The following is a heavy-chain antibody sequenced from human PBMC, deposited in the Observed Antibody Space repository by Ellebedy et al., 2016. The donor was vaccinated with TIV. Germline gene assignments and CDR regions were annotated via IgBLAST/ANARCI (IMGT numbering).Heavy chain of an antibody. D-gene: IGHD4-17*01. J-gene: IGHJ4*02. CDR2: IKQDGTET. CDR3: ARGLSDYGHFQLDH. V-gene: IGHV3-7*03. CDR1: GFTFSTFW. Sequence: PGGSLRLSCAASGFTFSTFWMNRVRQAPGKGLEWVANIKQDGTETNYVDSLKGRFTISRDNGKNSLSLQMNSLRVEDTAVYYCARGLSDYGHFQLDHWGQGTLVTVSS.